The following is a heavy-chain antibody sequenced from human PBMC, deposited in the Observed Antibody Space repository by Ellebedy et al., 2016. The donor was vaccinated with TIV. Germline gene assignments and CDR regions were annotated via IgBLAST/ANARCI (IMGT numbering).Heavy chain of an antibody. D-gene: IGHD7-27*01. Sequence: AASVKVSCKASGGTFSTYGIIWLRQAPGQGLEWLGGIIPLFDRTTYGQKFQGRVSITADESTRTAHMELSSLRSEDTAVYYCAREAGDMGAFDMWGQGTMVTVSS. CDR1: GGTFSTYG. CDR2: IIPLFDRT. V-gene: IGHV1-69*13. J-gene: IGHJ3*02. CDR3: AREAGDMGAFDM.